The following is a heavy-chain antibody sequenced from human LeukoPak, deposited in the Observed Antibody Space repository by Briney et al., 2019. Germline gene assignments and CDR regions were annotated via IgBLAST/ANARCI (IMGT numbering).Heavy chain of an antibody. CDR3: ARAKEAAFDY. D-gene: IGHD2-15*01. V-gene: IGHV3-7*01. CDR1: GFTFGSYW. Sequence: GGSLRLSCAASGFTFGSYWMSWVRQAPGKGLKWVANIKQDGSEKNYVDSVKGRFTISRDNAKNSLYLQMNSLRVEDTAVYYCARAKEAAFDYWGQGTLVTVSS. J-gene: IGHJ4*02. CDR2: IKQDGSEK.